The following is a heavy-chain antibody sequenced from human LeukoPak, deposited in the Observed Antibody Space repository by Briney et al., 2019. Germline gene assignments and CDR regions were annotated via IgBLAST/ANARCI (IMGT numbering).Heavy chain of an antibody. CDR1: GFTFSSYD. CDR2: ISGSGGST. D-gene: IGHD3-10*01. V-gene: IGHV3-23*01. CDR3: AKGGRGFDP. Sequence: RGSLRPSCAASGFTFSSYDMSWVRQAPGKGLEWVSAISGSGGSTYYADSVRGRFTISRNNSKNTRYLQMDSLRDEDTAVHYCAKGGRGFDPWGQGTLVTVSS. J-gene: IGHJ5*02.